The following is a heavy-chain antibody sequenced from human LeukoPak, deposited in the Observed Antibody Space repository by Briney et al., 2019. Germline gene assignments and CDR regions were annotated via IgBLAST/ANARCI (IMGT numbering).Heavy chain of an antibody. Sequence: PGGSLRLSCAASGFTVSSNYMSWVRQAPGKGLEWVSVIYSGGSTYYADSVKGRFTISRDNAKNTLYLQMNSLRTEDTAVYYCAKDRDGSSSSVLDYWGQGTLVTVSS. CDR2: IYSGGST. D-gene: IGHD6-6*01. J-gene: IGHJ4*02. CDR1: GFTVSSNY. V-gene: IGHV3-53*05. CDR3: AKDRDGSSSSVLDY.